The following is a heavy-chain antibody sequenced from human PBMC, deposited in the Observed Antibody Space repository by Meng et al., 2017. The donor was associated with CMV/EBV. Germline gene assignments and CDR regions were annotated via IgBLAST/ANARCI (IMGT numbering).Heavy chain of an antibody. V-gene: IGHV1-2*02. Sequence: ASVKVSCKTSGYTFTAYYIHWVRQAPGQGLEWMGWIDPTTGGTNYAERFQYRVNMASDTSITSAFLELSRLRSDDTAVYYCARFDSWSDKSFDYWGQGTLVTASS. CDR3: ARFDSWSDKSFDY. CDR1: GYTFTAYY. J-gene: IGHJ4*02. D-gene: IGHD3-3*01. CDR2: IDPTTGGT.